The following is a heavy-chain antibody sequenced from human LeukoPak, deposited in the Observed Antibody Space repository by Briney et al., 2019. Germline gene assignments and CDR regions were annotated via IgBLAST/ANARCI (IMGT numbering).Heavy chain of an antibody. J-gene: IGHJ4*02. CDR3: ARVPQGLGYFDY. D-gene: IGHD2-15*01. Sequence: ASVKVSCKAFGYTFTSYAMHWVRQAPGQRLEWMGWINAGNGNTKYSQKFQGRVTITRDTSASTAYMELSSLRSEDTAVYYCARVPQGLGYFDYWGQGTLVTVSS. CDR1: GYTFTSYA. CDR2: INAGNGNT. V-gene: IGHV1-3*01.